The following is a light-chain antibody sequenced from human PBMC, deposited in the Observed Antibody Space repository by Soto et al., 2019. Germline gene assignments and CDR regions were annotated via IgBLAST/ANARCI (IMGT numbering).Light chain of an antibody. J-gene: IGKJ2*01. V-gene: IGKV3-20*01. Sequence: IVLTQSPDTLYLSPGEGATLSCRASQRVNSSYLAWYQQKPGQAPRLLISGASDRATGVPARVSGSGYGTDFTLTISRLEPEDFAVYYGQQYVNSPVTFGQGTKLQIK. CDR3: QQYVNSPVT. CDR1: QRVNSSY. CDR2: GAS.